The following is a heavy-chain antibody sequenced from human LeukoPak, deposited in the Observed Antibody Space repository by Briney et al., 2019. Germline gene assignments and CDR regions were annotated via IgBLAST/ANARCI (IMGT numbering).Heavy chain of an antibody. J-gene: IGHJ5*02. CDR3: ARDGKTNWFDP. CDR1: GGSLSSSNW. V-gene: IGHV4-4*02. CDR2: INHSGTT. Sequence: PSGTLSLTCAVSGGSLSSSNWWSWVRQPPGKGREWIGEINHSGTTNYNPSLKSRVTISVETSKNQFSLKLSSVTAAGTAVYYCARDGKTNWFDPWGQGTLVIVSS.